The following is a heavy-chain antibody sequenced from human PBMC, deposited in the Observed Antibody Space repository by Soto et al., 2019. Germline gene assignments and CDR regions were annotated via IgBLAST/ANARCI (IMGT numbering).Heavy chain of an antibody. CDR1: GFTFSSYA. CDR2: ISYDGSNK. CDR3: ARDKSGVGKQWPNDY. J-gene: IGHJ4*02. Sequence: PGGSLRLSCAASGFTFSSYAMHWVRQAPGKGLEWVAVISYDGSNKYYADSVKGRFTISRDNSKNTLYLQMNSLRAEDTAVYYCARDKSGVGKQWPNDYWGQGTLVTVSS. D-gene: IGHD6-19*01. V-gene: IGHV3-30-3*01.